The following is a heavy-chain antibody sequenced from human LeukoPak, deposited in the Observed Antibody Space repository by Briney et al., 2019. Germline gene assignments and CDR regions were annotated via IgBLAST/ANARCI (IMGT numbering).Heavy chain of an antibody. V-gene: IGHV4-39*01. J-gene: IGHJ4*02. D-gene: IGHD4-17*01. CDR1: GGSISSSIYY. CDR3: ATTRYGDPPGY. Sequence: SETLSLTCTVSGGSISSSIYYWGWIRQPPGKGLELIGHVYYTGSAYFNPSLKSRVTMSVDTSKNQFSLNLSSVTAADTAVYYCATTRYGDPPGYWGQGTLVTVSS. CDR2: VYYTGSA.